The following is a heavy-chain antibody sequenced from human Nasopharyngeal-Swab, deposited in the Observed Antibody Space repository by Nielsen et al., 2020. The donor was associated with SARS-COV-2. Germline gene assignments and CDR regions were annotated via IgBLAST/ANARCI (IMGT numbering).Heavy chain of an antibody. CDR2: IDAGGANT. CDR1: GFTFSTYA. Sequence: GGSLRLSCAASGFTFSTYAMTWVRQAPGKGLEWVSTIDAGGANTFYADSVKGRFTISRDNSKNTLYLQMNSLRPEDTAVYYCAKESSTYYYDNWGQGTLVTVSS. J-gene: IGHJ4*02. D-gene: IGHD2-2*01. CDR3: AKESSTYYYDN. V-gene: IGHV3-23*01.